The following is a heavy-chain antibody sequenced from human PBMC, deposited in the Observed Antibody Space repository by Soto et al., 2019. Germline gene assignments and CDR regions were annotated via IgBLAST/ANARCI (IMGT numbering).Heavy chain of an antibody. D-gene: IGHD3-22*01. CDR3: ASTMIVVVTPYYFDY. CDR2: ISGSGGST. J-gene: IGHJ4*02. Sequence: PGGSLRLSCAASGFTFSSYAMSWVRQAPGKGLEWVSAISGSGGSTYYADSVKGRFTTSRDNSKNTLYLQMNSLRAEDTAVYYCASTMIVVVTPYYFDYWGQGTLVTVSS. V-gene: IGHV3-23*01. CDR1: GFTFSSYA.